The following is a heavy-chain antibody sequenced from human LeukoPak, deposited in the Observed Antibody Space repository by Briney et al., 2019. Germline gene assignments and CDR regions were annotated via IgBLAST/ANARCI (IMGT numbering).Heavy chain of an antibody. CDR2: IIPIYDRR. D-gene: IGHD6-13*01. V-gene: IGHV1-69*01. Sequence: ASVKVSCKASGGTFSSYAVSWVRQAPGQGLEWMGGIIPIYDRRNYAQKFQGRVTITADESTSTVYMELSSLRSEDTAVYYCAAAGGTGYSYYYYMDVWGKGTTVTVSS. J-gene: IGHJ6*03. CDR3: AAAGGTGYSYYYYMDV. CDR1: GGTFSSYA.